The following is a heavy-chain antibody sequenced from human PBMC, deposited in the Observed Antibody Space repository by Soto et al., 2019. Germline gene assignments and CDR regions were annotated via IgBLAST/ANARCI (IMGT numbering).Heavy chain of an antibody. D-gene: IGHD4-17*01. CDR2: IWYDGTQK. CDR1: GFTFNTYS. Sequence: QVQLEESGGGVVQHGRSLRLSCEASGFTFNTYSMHWVRQPPGKGLEWLAAIWYDGTQKYYADSVKGRFIISRDNSKKTLYLEMNSLRAEDTAVYYCARAGGTTVTGLWHFDSWGQGTLGTVSS. J-gene: IGHJ4*02. CDR3: ARAGGTTVTGLWHFDS. V-gene: IGHV3-33*01.